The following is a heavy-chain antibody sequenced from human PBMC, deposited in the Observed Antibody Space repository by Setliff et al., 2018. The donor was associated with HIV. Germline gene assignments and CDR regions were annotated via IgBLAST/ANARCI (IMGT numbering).Heavy chain of an antibody. D-gene: IGHD3-10*01. CDR1: GGSISSGTYY. CDR2: IYTSGST. J-gene: IGHJ4*02. CDR3: ARESYFYYFDY. V-gene: IGHV4-61*02. Sequence: PSETLSLTCSVSGGSISSGTYYWSWTRQPAGKGLEWIGRIYTSGSTNYNPSLKSRVTISVYTSKNQLSLKLSSVTAADAAVYYCARESYFYYFDYWGQGTLVTVSS.